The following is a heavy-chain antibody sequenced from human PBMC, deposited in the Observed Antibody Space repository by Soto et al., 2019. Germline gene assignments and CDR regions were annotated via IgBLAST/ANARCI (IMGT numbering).Heavy chain of an antibody. V-gene: IGHV4-30-4*01. Sequence: SETLCITCTFSGGSISIGDYYWSWIRQPPGKGLEWIGYIYYSGSTYYNPSLKSRVTISVDTSKNQFSLKLSSVTAADTAVYYCARVGSFMLHVDYWGQGTLVTVSS. CDR1: GGSISIGDYY. D-gene: IGHD2-15*01. CDR2: IYYSGST. J-gene: IGHJ4*02. CDR3: ARVGSFMLHVDY.